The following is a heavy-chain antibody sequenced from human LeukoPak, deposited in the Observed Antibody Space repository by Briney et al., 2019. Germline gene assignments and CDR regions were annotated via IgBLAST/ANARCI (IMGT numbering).Heavy chain of an antibody. V-gene: IGHV1-69*01. CDR2: IIPIFGTA. CDR3: ASSSRDGYNLGIDY. J-gene: IGHJ4*02. D-gene: IGHD5-24*01. Sequence: EASVKVSCKASGDTFTSYAISWVRQAPGQGLEWMGGIIPIFGTANYAQKFQGRVTITADESTSTAYMELSSLRSEDTAVYYCASSSRDGYNLGIDYWGQGTLVTVFS. CDR1: GDTFTSYA.